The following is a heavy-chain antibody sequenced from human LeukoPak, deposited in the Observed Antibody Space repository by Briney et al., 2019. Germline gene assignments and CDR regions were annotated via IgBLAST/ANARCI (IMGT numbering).Heavy chain of an antibody. D-gene: IGHD2-15*01. J-gene: IGHJ4*02. V-gene: IGHV5-51*01. CDR3: ARHSGVCTGGSCHSDFDY. Sequence: GESLKISCKGSGYSFTSYWIGWVRPMPGKGLEWMGIIYPSDSDTRYSPPFQGQVTISADKSSSTAYLQWSSLKASDTAMYYCARHSGVCTGGSCHSDFDYWGQGTLVTVSS. CDR1: GYSFTSYW. CDR2: IYPSDSDT.